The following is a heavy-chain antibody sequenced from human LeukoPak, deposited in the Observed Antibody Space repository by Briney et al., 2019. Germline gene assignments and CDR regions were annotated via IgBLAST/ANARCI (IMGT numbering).Heavy chain of an antibody. J-gene: IGHJ4*02. D-gene: IGHD3-22*01. CDR2: IWYDGSNK. CDR3: AQDITYDSSGYFIAD. V-gene: IGHV3-33*06. CDR1: GFTFSGYG. Sequence: GRSLRLSCAASGFTFSGYGMHWVRQAPGKGLEWVAVIWYDGSNKYYADSVKGRFTISRDNSKNTLYLQMNSLRAEDTAVYYCAQDITYDSSGYFIADWGQGTLVTVSS.